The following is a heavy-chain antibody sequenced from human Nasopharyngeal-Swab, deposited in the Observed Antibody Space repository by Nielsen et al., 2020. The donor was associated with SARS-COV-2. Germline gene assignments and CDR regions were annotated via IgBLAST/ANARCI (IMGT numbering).Heavy chain of an antibody. CDR3: AKDLVGAAN. D-gene: IGHD2-15*01. CDR1: AFTFTNYA. Sequence: GVLRLSCAASAFTFTNYAMNWVRQAPGRGLEWVSAISGSGGSTYYADSVKGRFTISRDNSKNTLYLQMNSLRAEDTAVYYCAKDLVGAANWGQGTLVTVSS. J-gene: IGHJ4*02. V-gene: IGHV3-23*01. CDR2: ISGSGGST.